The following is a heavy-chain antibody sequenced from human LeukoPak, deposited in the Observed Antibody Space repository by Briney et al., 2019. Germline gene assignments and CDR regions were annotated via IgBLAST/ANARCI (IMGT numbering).Heavy chain of an antibody. Sequence: GASVKVSCKASGYSFTSSCIHWVRQAPGLGLEWMGIFNPIGGSTSFTQKFQGRVTVTSDTSTSTVYMELSDLRFEDTAMYYCARSITAAGHFDYWGQGTLVTVSS. CDR1: GYSFTSSC. V-gene: IGHV1-46*01. CDR2: FNPIGGST. J-gene: IGHJ4*02. D-gene: IGHD6-13*01. CDR3: ARSITAAGHFDY.